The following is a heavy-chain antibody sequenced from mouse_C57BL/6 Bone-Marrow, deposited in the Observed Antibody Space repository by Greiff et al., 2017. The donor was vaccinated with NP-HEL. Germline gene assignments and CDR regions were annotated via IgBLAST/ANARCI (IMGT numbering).Heavy chain of an antibody. D-gene: IGHD2-2*01. V-gene: IGHV1-82*01. CDR3: ARGGIYYGYDEWFAY. CDR2: IYPGDGDT. J-gene: IGHJ3*01. CDR1: GYAFSSSW. Sequence: QVQLQQSGPELVKPGASVKISCKASGYAFSSSWMNWVKQRPGKGLEWIGRIYPGDGDTNYNGKFKGKATLTADKSSSTAYMQLSSLTSEDSAVYFCARGGIYYGYDEWFAYWGQGTLVTVSA.